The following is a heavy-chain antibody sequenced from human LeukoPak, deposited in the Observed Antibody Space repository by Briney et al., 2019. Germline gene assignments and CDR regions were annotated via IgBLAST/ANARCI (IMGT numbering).Heavy chain of an antibody. V-gene: IGHV3-23*01. J-gene: IGHJ4*02. Sequence: GGTLRLSCAASGFTFSSYGMSWVRQAPGKGLEWVSAISGSGGSAYYVDSVKGRFIISRDNSKNTLYLQMNSLRAEDTAVYYCARAGRGLRYFDWLTYDYWGQGTLVTVSS. CDR1: GFTFSSYG. CDR3: ARAGRGLRYFDWLTYDY. D-gene: IGHD3-9*01. CDR2: ISGSGGSA.